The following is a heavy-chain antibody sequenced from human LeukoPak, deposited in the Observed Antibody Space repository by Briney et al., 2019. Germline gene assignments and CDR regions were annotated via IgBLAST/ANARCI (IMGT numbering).Heavy chain of an antibody. CDR1: GFTFDDYA. Sequence: GRSLRLSCAVSGFTFDDYAMHWVRQVPGKGLEWVSGINWNSDSIGYADSVKGRFTISRDNAKNSVSLQMNSLRAEDTAVYYCAELGITMIGGVWGKGTTVTISS. D-gene: IGHD3-10*02. J-gene: IGHJ6*04. CDR3: AELGITMIGGV. CDR2: INWNSDSI. V-gene: IGHV3-9*01.